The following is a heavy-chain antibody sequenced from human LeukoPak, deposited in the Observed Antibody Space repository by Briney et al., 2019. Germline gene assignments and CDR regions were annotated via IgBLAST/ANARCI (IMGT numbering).Heavy chain of an antibody. J-gene: IGHJ6*02. Sequence: SETLSLTCAVSGGSISSGAFSWSWIRQPPGKGLEWIGYIYYSGSTNYNPSLKSRVTISVDTSKNQFSLKLSSVTAADTAVYYCARVQSSSGYYYYGMDVWGQGTTVTVSS. CDR3: ARVQSSSGYYYYGMDV. V-gene: IGHV4-61*08. CDR2: IYYSGST. D-gene: IGHD6-6*01. CDR1: GGSISSGAFS.